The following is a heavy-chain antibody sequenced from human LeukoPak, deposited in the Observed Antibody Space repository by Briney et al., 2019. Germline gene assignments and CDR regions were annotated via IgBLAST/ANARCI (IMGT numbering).Heavy chain of an antibody. J-gene: IGHJ4*02. CDR1: GFTFSTYS. V-gene: IGHV3-21*01. D-gene: IGHD1-7*01. CDR2: ISSTSSYI. Sequence: GGSLRLPCAASGFTFSTYSMDWVRQAPGMGLEWAASISSTSSYIYYADSVKGRFTISRDNAKNSLDLQMNSLRAEDTAVYYCARDAGITGTTDLDYWGQGTLVTVSS. CDR3: ARDAGITGTTDLDY.